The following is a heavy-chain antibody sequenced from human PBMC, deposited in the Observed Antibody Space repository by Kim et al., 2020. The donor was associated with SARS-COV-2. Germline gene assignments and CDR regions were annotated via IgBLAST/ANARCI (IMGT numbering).Heavy chain of an antibody. CDR1: GFTFSSYA. J-gene: IGHJ4*02. Sequence: GGSLRLSCAASGFTFSSYAMSWVRQAPGKGLEWVSAISGSGGSTYYADSVKGRFTISRDNSKNTLYLQMNSLRAEDTAVYYCAKDPQKEKYYYDSSGYRPGYYFDYWGQGTLVTVSS. CDR3: AKDPQKEKYYYDSSGYRPGYYFDY. D-gene: IGHD3-22*01. CDR2: ISGSGGST. V-gene: IGHV3-23*01.